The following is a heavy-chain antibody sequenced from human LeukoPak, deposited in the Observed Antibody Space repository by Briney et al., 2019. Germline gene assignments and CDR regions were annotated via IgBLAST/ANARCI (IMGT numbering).Heavy chain of an antibody. J-gene: IGHJ4*02. CDR3: AKGGAGSGSPYYFDY. D-gene: IGHD3-10*01. Sequence: GGSLRLSCAASGFTFDDYAMHWVRQAPGKGLEWVSGISWNSGSIGYADSVKGRFTISRDNAKNSLYLQMNSLRAEDTALYYCAKGGAGSGSPYYFDYWGQGTLVTVSS. CDR2: ISWNSGSI. V-gene: IGHV3-9*01. CDR1: GFTFDDYA.